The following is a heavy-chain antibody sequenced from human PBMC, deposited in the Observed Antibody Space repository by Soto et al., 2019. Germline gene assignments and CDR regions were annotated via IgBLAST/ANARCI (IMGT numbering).Heavy chain of an antibody. Sequence: SETLSLTCTVSGGSISSYYWSWIRQPPGKGLEWIGYIYYSGSTNYNPSLKSRVTISVDTSKNQFSLKLSSVTAADTAVYYCARAGHYGDPPDMYVWGRGTTVPVAS. CDR3: ARAGHYGDPPDMYV. CDR1: GGSISSYY. J-gene: IGHJ6*02. V-gene: IGHV4-59*08. CDR2: IYYSGST. D-gene: IGHD4-17*01.